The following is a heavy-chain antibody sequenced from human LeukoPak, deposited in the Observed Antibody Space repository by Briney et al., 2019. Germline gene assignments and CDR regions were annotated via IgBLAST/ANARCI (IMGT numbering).Heavy chain of an antibody. V-gene: IGHV3-30*04. CDR3: ARDAGRRFFDI. CDR2: ISYDGSNK. J-gene: IGHJ3*02. CDR1: GFTFSSYA. D-gene: IGHD3-10*01. Sequence: GGSLRLSCAASGFTFSSYAMHWVRQAPGKGLEWVAVISYDGSNKYYADSVKGRFTISRDNSKNTLYLQMNSLRAEDTAVYYCARDAGRRFFDIWGQGTMVTVSS.